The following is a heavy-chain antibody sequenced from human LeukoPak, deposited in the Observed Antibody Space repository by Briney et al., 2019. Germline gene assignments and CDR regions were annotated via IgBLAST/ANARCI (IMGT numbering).Heavy chain of an antibody. D-gene: IGHD4-23*01. Sequence: SETLSLTCAVYGGSFSGYYWSWIRQPPGKGLEWIGEINHSGSTNYNPSLKSRVTISVDTSKNQFSLKLSSVTAADTAVYYCASRRTGFYGGKPLDYWGQGTLVTVSS. CDR2: INHSGST. CDR1: GGSFSGYY. J-gene: IGHJ4*02. V-gene: IGHV4-34*01. CDR3: ASRRTGFYGGKPLDY.